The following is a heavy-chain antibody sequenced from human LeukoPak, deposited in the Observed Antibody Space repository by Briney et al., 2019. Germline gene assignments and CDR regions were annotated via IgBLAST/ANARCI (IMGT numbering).Heavy chain of an antibody. Sequence: PSETLSLTCTVSGGSISSTSYYWGWIRQPPGKGLEWIGSVYYSGNTYYNPSLKSRVTILVDTSKNQFSLNLSSVTAADTAVYYCARDMDCSRGGSCPDKPFDPWGQGTLVTVSS. J-gene: IGHJ5*02. D-gene: IGHD2-15*01. V-gene: IGHV4-39*07. CDR2: VYYSGNT. CDR3: ARDMDCSRGGSCPDKPFDP. CDR1: GGSISSTSYY.